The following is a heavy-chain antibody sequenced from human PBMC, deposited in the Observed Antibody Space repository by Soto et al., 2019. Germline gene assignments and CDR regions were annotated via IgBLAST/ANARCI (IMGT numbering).Heavy chain of an antibody. D-gene: IGHD3-22*01. CDR1: GYTFTSYG. Sequence: SVKVSCKASGYTFTSYGISWVRQAPGQGLEWMGRIIPILGIANYAQKFQGRVTITADKSTSTAYMELSSLRSEDTAVYYCARDLPPSYDSSGYSVFDIWGQGTMVTVSS. J-gene: IGHJ3*02. CDR2: IIPILGIA. V-gene: IGHV1-69*04. CDR3: ARDLPPSYDSSGYSVFDI.